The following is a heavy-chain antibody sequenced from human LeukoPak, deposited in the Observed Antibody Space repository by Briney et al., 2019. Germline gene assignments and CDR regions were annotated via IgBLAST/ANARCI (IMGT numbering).Heavy chain of an antibody. CDR2: INNDGSSA. J-gene: IGHJ6*03. D-gene: IGHD1-26*01. V-gene: IGHV3-74*01. CDR3: ARDGYSGSYYRLYYFYMDV. CDR1: GFTFSSYW. Sequence: GGSLRLSCAASGFTFSSYWMRWVRQTSGKGLIYSSRINNDGSSANYADSVRGRFTISRDNSENTLYLQMNSLRGEDTAVYYCARDGYSGSYYRLYYFYMDVWGKGTTVTVSS.